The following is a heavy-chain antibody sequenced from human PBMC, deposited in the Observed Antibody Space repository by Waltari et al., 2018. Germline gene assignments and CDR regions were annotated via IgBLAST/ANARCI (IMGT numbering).Heavy chain of an antibody. CDR3: AKDIVAAIWAFDH. D-gene: IGHD5-12*01. J-gene: IGHJ4*02. CDR2: ISSGGGPT. Sequence: EVQLVESGGGLLHPGGSLRLSCAASGFTFSTYGMAWARQAPGRGLVWVSGISSGGGPTYYADSVKGRFTSSIDDSKNTLFLQMDSLRAEDTAIYYCAKDIVAAIWAFDHWGQGDLVTVSS. V-gene: IGHV3-23*03. CDR1: GFTFSTYG.